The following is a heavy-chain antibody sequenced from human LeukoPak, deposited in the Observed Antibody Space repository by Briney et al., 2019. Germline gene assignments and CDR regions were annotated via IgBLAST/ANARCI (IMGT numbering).Heavy chain of an antibody. CDR1: GFTFSSYA. CDR3: ARGIGGPDY. CDR2: IRGSGDNT. Sequence: GGSPILSCASSGFTFSSYAMSWVRQAPGKGLEWLSFIRGSGDNTYYAHSVKGRFTITRDNSKSMLYLNMNSLSAEDTAIYYCARGIGGPDYWGRGTLVTVSS. V-gene: IGHV3-23*01. J-gene: IGHJ4*02. D-gene: IGHD3-10*01.